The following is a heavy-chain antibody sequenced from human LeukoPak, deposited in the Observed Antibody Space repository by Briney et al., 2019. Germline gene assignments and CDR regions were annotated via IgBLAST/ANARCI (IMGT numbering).Heavy chain of an antibody. V-gene: IGHV3-30-3*01. Sequence: GGSLRLSCAASGFTFSSYAMHWVRQAPGKGLEWVAVISYDGSNKYYADSVKGRFTISRDNSKNTLYLQMNSLRGDDTAVYYCAKDVGKWESLHFFDYWGQGTLVTVSS. J-gene: IGHJ4*02. CDR2: ISYDGSNK. CDR3: AKDVGKWESLHFFDY. CDR1: GFTFSSYA. D-gene: IGHD1-26*01.